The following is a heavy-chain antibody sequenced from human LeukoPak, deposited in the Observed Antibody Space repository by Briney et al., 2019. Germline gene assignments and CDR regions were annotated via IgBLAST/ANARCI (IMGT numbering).Heavy chain of an antibody. CDR3: ATFPYYDYVWGRFDAFDI. J-gene: IGHJ3*02. D-gene: IGHD3-16*01. Sequence: GGSLRLSCAASGFTFSSYAMHWVRQAPGKGLEWVAVISYDGSNKYYADSVKGRFTISRDNSKNTLYLQMNSLRAGDTAVYYCATFPYYDYVWGRFDAFDIWGQGTMVTVSS. CDR1: GFTFSSYA. V-gene: IGHV3-30*04. CDR2: ISYDGSNK.